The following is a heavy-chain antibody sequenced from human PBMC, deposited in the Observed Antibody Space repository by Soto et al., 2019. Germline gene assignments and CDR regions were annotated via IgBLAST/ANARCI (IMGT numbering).Heavy chain of an antibody. J-gene: IGHJ3*02. CDR3: ARDNTYYYDSSGYHDAFDI. Sequence: QVQLVQSGAEVKKPGASVKVSCKTSGYTFTGYYIHWVRQAPGQGLEWMGWINPNSGGTNYAQKFQGWVTMTRDTSSSPAYMELSRLRSDDTAVYYCARDNTYYYDSSGYHDAFDIWGQGTMVTVSS. D-gene: IGHD3-22*01. CDR2: INPNSGGT. V-gene: IGHV1-2*04. CDR1: GYTFTGYY.